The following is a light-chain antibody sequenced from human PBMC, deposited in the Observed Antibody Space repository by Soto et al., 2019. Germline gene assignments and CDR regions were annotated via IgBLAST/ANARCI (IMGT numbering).Light chain of an antibody. V-gene: IGKV3-20*01. CDR2: DAS. CDR3: HQYGSSPYT. CDR1: HLISSNY. Sequence: EIVLTKSPGTLSLFPGERATLSCRASHLISSNYIAWYRQQPGHAPTLLIRDASVRATGIPDRFSGSGSGTDFTLTISRLEPEDFAVFYCHQYGSSPYTFGQGTKLEIK. J-gene: IGKJ2*01.